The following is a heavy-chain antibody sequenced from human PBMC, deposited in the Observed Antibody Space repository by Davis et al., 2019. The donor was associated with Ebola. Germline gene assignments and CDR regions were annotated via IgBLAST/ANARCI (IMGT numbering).Heavy chain of an antibody. CDR3: AKDLGSQCFDY. Sequence: GESLKISCAASGFTFSSYAMSWVRQAPGKGLEWVSAISGSGGSTYYADSVKGRFTISRDNSKNTLYLQMNSLRAEDTAVYYCAKDLGSQCFDYWGQGTLVTVSS. J-gene: IGHJ4*02. V-gene: IGHV3-23*01. CDR2: ISGSGGST. CDR1: GFTFSSYA.